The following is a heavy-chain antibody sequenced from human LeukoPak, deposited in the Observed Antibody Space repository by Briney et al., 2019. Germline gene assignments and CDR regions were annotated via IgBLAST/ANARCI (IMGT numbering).Heavy chain of an antibody. V-gene: IGHV3-48*03. CDR1: GFTFRVYA. Sequence: GGSLRLFCAASGFTFRVYAMNWVRKAPGEGLEGVSYISNSGETTFYAVCVEGRFTISRDNAKNSLYLQMNTLRAEDSGVYYWARSLELLGVFDYWGQGTLGTVSS. CDR2: ISNSGETT. CDR3: ARSLELLGVFDY. J-gene: IGHJ4*02. D-gene: IGHD1-26*01.